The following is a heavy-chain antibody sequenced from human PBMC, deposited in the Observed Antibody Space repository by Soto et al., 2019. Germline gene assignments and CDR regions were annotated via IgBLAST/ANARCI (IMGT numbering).Heavy chain of an antibody. CDR3: ARGICSNSNCNAGVFDY. J-gene: IGHJ4*02. D-gene: IGHD2-2*01. Sequence: SETLSLTCAVSGGSISSYYWSWIRQPPGKGLEWIGWIGYISYSGSTIYNPSLRSRVTISVDTSKNQFSLKLSSVTAADSALYYCARGICSNSNCNAGVFDYWGQGTLVTVSS. CDR1: GGSISSYY. V-gene: IGHV4-59*01. CDR2: ISYSGST.